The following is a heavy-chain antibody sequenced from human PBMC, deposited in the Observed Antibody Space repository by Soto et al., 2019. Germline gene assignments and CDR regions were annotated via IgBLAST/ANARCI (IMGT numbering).Heavy chain of an antibody. CDR3: ARDPLHYGSGFDH. V-gene: IGHV4-30-4*08. CDR2: IYYSGST. CDR1: GGSISSGDYY. D-gene: IGHD3-10*01. Sequence: TLSLTCTVSGGSISSGDYYWSWIRQVPKKGLEWIGYIYYSGSTYYNPSLRSRVAMSVDTSKNQFSLRLSSVTAADTAVYYCARDPLHYGSGFDHWGQGTLVTVSS. J-gene: IGHJ4*02.